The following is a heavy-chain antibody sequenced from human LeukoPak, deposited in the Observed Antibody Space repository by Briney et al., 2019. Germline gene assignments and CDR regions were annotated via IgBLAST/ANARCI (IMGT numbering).Heavy chain of an antibody. V-gene: IGHV3-33*01. CDR3: ARDDGGDWNYDY. CDR1: GFTFSSSG. J-gene: IGHJ4*02. CDR2: IWYDGSLK. Sequence: GRSLRLSCAASGFTFSSSGMHWVRQAPGKGLEWVAVIWYDGSLKFYVDSVKGRFTISRDNSKNTLYLQMNSLGAEDTAVYYCARDDGGDWNYDYWGQGTLVTVSS. D-gene: IGHD1-7*01.